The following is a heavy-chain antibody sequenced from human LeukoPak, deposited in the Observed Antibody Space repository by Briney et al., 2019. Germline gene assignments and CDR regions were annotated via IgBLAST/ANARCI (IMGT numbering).Heavy chain of an antibody. J-gene: IGHJ4*02. CDR3: AKYDFWSGYLF. Sequence: KTSETLSLTCAVSGGSISSGGYSWSWIRQPPGKGLEWIGYIYHSGSTYYNPSLKSRVTISVDRSKNQFSLKLSSVTAADTAVYYCAKYDFWSGYLFGGQGTLVTVSS. CDR2: IYHSGST. V-gene: IGHV4-30-2*01. D-gene: IGHD3-3*01. CDR1: GGSISSGGYS.